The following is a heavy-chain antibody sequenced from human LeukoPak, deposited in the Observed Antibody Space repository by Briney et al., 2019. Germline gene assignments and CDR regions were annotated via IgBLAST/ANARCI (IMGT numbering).Heavy chain of an antibody. V-gene: IGHV3-23*01. Sequence: GGSLRLSCAASGFTLTDYYMIWIRQAPGKGLEWVSAISGSGGSTYYADSVKGRFTISRDNSKNTLYLQMNSLKTEDTAVYYCTTDEMEGHYYYYMDVWGKGTTVTVSS. CDR1: GFTLTDYY. D-gene: IGHD2-8*01. J-gene: IGHJ6*03. CDR2: ISGSGGST. CDR3: TTDEMEGHYYYYMDV.